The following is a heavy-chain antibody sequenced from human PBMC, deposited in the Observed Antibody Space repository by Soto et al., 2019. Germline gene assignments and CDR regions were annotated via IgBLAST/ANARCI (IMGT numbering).Heavy chain of an antibody. Sequence: PCGSLRLSWAAAGLTISSYSMNWVSQAQGKGLEWVSYISSSSSTIYYADSVKGRFTISRDNSKNTLYLQMNSLRAEDTAVYYCARPPRAAAGTGYFDYWGQGTLVTVSS. CDR1: GLTISSYS. V-gene: IGHV3-48*01. J-gene: IGHJ4*02. CDR3: ARPPRAAAGTGYFDY. CDR2: ISSSSSTI. D-gene: IGHD6-13*01.